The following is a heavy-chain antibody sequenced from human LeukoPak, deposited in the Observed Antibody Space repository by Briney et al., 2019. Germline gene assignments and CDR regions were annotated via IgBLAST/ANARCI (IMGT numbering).Heavy chain of an antibody. CDR3: ARGINWVDY. Sequence: GGSLRLSCTASGFTFDDYGMTWVRQAPGKGLEWVSGINWNGGSAGYADSVKGRFTISRDNAKNSLSLQMNSLRAEDTALYYCARGINWVDYWGQGTLVTVSP. J-gene: IGHJ4*02. CDR2: INWNGGSA. V-gene: IGHV3-20*04. D-gene: IGHD7-27*01. CDR1: GFTFDDYG.